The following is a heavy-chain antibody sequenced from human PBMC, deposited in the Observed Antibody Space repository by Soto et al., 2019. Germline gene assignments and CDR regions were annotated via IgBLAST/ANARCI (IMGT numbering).Heavy chain of an antibody. V-gene: IGHV1-24*01. CDR1: VYRHTVYF. CDR2: FDPEDGET. CDR3: ATGVRVFGKISYRLLPEY. J-gene: IGHJ4*02. Sequence: NLSRKSSVYRHTVYFMRRLRQATGKGIEWMGGFDPEDGETIYAQKFQGRVTMTEDTSTDTAYMELSSLRSEDTALYYFATGVRVFGKISYRLLPEYWGQGTLGTVSS. D-gene: IGHD3-10*01.